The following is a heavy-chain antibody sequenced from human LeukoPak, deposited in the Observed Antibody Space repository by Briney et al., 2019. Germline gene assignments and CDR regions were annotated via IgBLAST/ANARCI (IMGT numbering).Heavy chain of an antibody. CDR3: ARGRTERIQLWLNY. Sequence: ASVKVSCKASGYTFTGYYMHWVRQAPGRGLEWMGWINPNTGGTNYAQKFQGRVTMTRDTSISTAYMELSWLRFDDTAVYYCARGRTERIQLWLNYWGQGTLVTVSS. D-gene: IGHD5-18*01. J-gene: IGHJ4*02. V-gene: IGHV1-2*02. CDR2: INPNTGGT. CDR1: GYTFTGYY.